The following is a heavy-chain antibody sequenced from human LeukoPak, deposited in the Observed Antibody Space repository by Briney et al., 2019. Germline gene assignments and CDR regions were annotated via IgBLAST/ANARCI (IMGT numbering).Heavy chain of an antibody. V-gene: IGHV3-23*01. J-gene: IGHJ4*02. CDR1: GFTFSSSA. Sequence: GGSLRLSCAASGFTFSSSAMSWVRQAPGKGLEWVSAISNNGGYTYYADSVQGRFTISRDNSKSALCLQMSSLRAEDTAVYYCAKQLGYCSDGSCYFPYWGQGTLVTVSS. CDR3: AKQLGYCSDGSCYFPY. CDR2: ISNNGGYT. D-gene: IGHD2-15*01.